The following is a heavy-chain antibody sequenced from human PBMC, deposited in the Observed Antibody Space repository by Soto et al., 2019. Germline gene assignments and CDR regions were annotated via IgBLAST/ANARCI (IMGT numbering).Heavy chain of an antibody. CDR3: VQGASTAHQPLDS. J-gene: IGHJ4*02. CDR1: GFIFRSNA. D-gene: IGHD1-26*01. CDR2: ISGDGNDK. Sequence: PGGSLRLSCAASGFIFRSNAMNWVRQAPGKGLEWVATISGDGNDKYYPDSMKGRFTISRDNFNNTLYLQLNSLRPEDTAVYHCVQGASTAHQPLDSWGQGVLVTVSS. V-gene: IGHV3-30*03.